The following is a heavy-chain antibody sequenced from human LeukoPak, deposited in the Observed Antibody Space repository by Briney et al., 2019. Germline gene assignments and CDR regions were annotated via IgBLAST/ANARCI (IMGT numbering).Heavy chain of an antibody. CDR1: GGTFSSYA. Sequence: SVKVSCKASGGTFSSYAISWVRQAPGQGLEWMGRIIPILGIANYAQKFQGRVTITADKSTSTAYMELSSLRSEDKAVYYCASFFRRFDPWGQGTLVTVS. CDR2: IIPILGIA. CDR3: ASFFRRFDP. J-gene: IGHJ5*02. V-gene: IGHV1-69*04. D-gene: IGHD1-14*01.